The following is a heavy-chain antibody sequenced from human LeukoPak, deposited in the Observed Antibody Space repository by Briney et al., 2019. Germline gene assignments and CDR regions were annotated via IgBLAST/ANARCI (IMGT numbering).Heavy chain of an antibody. D-gene: IGHD6-19*01. J-gene: IGHJ4*02. CDR1: GFSLSTSGMC. V-gene: IGHV2-70*01. Sequence: SGPALVKPTQTLTLTCTFSGFSLSTSGMCVSWIRQPPGKALEWLALIDWDGDKYYSTSLKTRLSISKDTSKSQVVLTMTNMDPADTGMYYCARIEYTSGWYDYWGQGTPVTVSS. CDR2: IDWDGDK. CDR3: ARIEYTSGWYDY.